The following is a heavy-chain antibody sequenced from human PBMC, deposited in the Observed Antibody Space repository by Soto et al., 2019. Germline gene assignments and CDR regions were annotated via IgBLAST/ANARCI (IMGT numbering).Heavy chain of an antibody. D-gene: IGHD2-2*01. CDR3: AKDRGGDCPDNSCYFGADY. V-gene: IGHV3-30*18. J-gene: IGHJ4*02. Sequence: GGSLRLSCVGSGFTFSSYGMHRVRQAPGKGLECVAVISDTGSSHYYAASVEGRLTISRENSKDTLSLHMDRLRVEDTAVYYCAKDRGGDCPDNSCYFGADYWGQGTPVTVSS. CDR1: GFTFSSYG. CDR2: ISDTGSSH.